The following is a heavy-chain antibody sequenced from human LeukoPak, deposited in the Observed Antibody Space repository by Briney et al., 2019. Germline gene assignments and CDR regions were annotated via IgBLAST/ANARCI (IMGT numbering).Heavy chain of an antibody. V-gene: IGHV4-38-2*02. J-gene: IGHJ3*01. D-gene: IGHD3-10*01. CDR2: ISHSGST. Sequence: PSETLSLTCTVSGYSISSGYYWGWIRQPPGKGLKWIGSISHSGSTYYNPSLKSRVTISVDTSKNQFSLKLSSLTAADTAVYYCARDSGGPQAFNVWGQGTMVTVSS. CDR1: GYSISSGYY. CDR3: ARDSGGPQAFNV.